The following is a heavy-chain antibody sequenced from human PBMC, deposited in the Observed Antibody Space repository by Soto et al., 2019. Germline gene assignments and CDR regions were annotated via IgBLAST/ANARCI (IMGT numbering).Heavy chain of an antibody. J-gene: IGHJ6*02. D-gene: IGHD3-3*01. CDR2: ITPLLGAA. V-gene: IGHV1-69*05. CDR1: GGTFSNLA. CDR3: ATDGQIPLFGVASAPYAMDV. Sequence: QVRLVQSGAEVKKPGSSVNLSCKASGGTFSNLAINWVRQAPGQGLEWMGGITPLLGAADYAQKFQGRVSIISDESTTTVYMELRSLKSDDTAMYYCATDGQIPLFGVASAPYAMDVWGQGTTVTVSS.